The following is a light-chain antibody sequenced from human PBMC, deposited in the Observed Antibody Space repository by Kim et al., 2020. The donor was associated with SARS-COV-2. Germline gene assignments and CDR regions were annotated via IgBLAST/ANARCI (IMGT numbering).Light chain of an antibody. CDR2: SYH. V-gene: IGLV1-44*01. J-gene: IGLJ3*02. CDR3: AAWDDGLSLV. CDR1: SSTTGSIT. Sequence: PGHVAATSWSGSSSTTGSITINLDQHLPASPPKLLMYSYHQRPSGVPDRFSGSKSGASASLASSGLQSEDEADYYCAAWDDGLSLVFGGGTQLTVL.